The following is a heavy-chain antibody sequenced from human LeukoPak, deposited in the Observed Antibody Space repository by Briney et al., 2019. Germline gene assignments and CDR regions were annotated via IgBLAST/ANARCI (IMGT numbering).Heavy chain of an antibody. Sequence: GGSLRLSCAASGFTLSSYAMSWVRQAPGKGLEWVSGISGSTGTTYYADSVKGRFTISRDNSKNTLYLQMNSLRTEDTAVYYCARPPSTTWIHDAFDIWGQGTMVTVSS. CDR1: GFTLSSYA. CDR2: ISGSTGTT. CDR3: ARPPSTTWIHDAFDI. D-gene: IGHD1-1*01. J-gene: IGHJ3*02. V-gene: IGHV3-23*01.